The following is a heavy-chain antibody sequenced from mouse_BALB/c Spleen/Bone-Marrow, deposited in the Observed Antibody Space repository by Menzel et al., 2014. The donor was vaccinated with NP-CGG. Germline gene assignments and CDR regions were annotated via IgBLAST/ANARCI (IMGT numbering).Heavy chain of an antibody. Sequence: EVQLQQSGAGLVKPGASVKLSCTASGFNIKDTYMHWVKQRPEQGLEWIGRIDPANGNTKYDPKFQGKATITADTSSNTAYLQLSSQTSEDTAVYYCARWEYYAMAYWGQGTSVTVSS. J-gene: IGHJ4*01. CDR1: GFNIKDTY. CDR3: ARWEYYAMAY. V-gene: IGHV14-3*02. D-gene: IGHD4-1*01. CDR2: IDPANGNT.